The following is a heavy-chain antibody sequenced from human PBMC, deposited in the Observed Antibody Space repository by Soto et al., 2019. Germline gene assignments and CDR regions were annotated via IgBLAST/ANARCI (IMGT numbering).Heavy chain of an antibody. J-gene: IGHJ5*02. CDR1: GYTFTRYT. CDR3: ARGIATGQLDP. D-gene: IGHD2-15*01. V-gene: IGHV1-3*01. CDR2: INPDNGNT. Sequence: ASEKVSCKASGYTFTRYTMNWVRQAPGQRLEWMGWINPDNGNTKSSQKFQDRVIITRDTSASTAYMDLSSLRSEDAAVYYCARGIATGQLDPWGQGTLVTVSS.